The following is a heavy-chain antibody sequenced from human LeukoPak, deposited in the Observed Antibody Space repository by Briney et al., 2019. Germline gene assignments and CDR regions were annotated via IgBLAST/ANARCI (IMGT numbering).Heavy chain of an antibody. CDR1: GFTFDDYA. J-gene: IGHJ3*02. Sequence: PGRSLRLSCAASGFTFDDYAMHWVRQAPGKGLEWVSGISWNSGSIGYADSVKGRFTISRDNAKNSLYLQMNSLRAEDTALYYCAKAFARIRWHDAFDIWGQGTTVTVSS. V-gene: IGHV3-9*01. CDR3: AKAFARIRWHDAFDI. D-gene: IGHD4-23*01. CDR2: ISWNSGSI.